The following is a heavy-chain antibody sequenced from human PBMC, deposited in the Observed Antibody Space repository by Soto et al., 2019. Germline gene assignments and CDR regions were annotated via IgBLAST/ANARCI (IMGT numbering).Heavy chain of an antibody. Sequence: GGSLRLSCVASTFNLTTYSMNWVRLAPGKGLEWVSFISSSGSHMYYADSVTGRFTIARDNAKNSLFLQMDSLRAEDTAIYFCGRDDLDKQWIVRSNYYCMDVWGKGTTVT. CDR1: TFNLTTYS. CDR3: GRDDLDKQWIVRSNYYCMDV. CDR2: ISSSGSHM. D-gene: IGHD6-19*01. V-gene: IGHV3-21*01. J-gene: IGHJ6*03.